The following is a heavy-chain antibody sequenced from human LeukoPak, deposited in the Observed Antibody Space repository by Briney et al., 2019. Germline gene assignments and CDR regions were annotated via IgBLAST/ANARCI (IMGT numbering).Heavy chain of an antibody. V-gene: IGHV3-43D*03. CDR2: ISWDGGST. D-gene: IGHD3-10*01. CDR1: GFTFDDYA. J-gene: IGHJ6*03. CDR3: AKAYYYGSGRHYYYMDV. Sequence: GGSLRLSCAASGFTFDDYAMHWVRQAPGKGLEWVSLISWDGGSTYYADSVKGRFTISRDNSKNSLYLQMNSLRAEDTALYYCAKAYYYGSGRHYYYMDVWGKGTTVTVSS.